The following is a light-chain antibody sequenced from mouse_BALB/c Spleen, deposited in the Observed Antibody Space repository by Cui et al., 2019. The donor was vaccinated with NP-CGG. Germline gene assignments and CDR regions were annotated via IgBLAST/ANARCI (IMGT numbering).Light chain of an antibody. CDR1: TGTVTNSNY. CDR2: GTN. Sequence: QAVVTQESALTTSPGETVTLPCRSSTGTVTNSNYANWVQEKPDHLFTGLIGGTNNRAPGVPARFSGSLIGDKAALTITGAQTEDEAIYFCALWYSNHWVFGGGTKLTVL. J-gene: IGLJ1*01. V-gene: IGLV1*01. CDR3: ALWYSNHWV.